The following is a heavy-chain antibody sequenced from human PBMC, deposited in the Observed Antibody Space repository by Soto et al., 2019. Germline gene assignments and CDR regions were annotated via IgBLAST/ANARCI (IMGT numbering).Heavy chain of an antibody. J-gene: IGHJ4*02. CDR3: AIPDAGDFHY. CDR2: IYNSGST. Sequence: SETLSLTCAVSGASISSTDWWSWVRQPPGKGLEWLGEIYNSGSTYYNPSLRSRVAISVDTSQNLFSLTLTSVTAADTAVYYCAIPDAGDFHYWGQGALVTV. CDR1: GASISSTDW. V-gene: IGHV4-4*02. D-gene: IGHD1-1*01.